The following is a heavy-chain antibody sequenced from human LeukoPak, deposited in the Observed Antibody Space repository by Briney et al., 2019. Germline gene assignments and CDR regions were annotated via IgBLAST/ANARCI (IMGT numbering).Heavy chain of an antibody. CDR2: TYYRSRWYN. Sequence: SQTLSLTCAVSGDSVSSNSAAWNWMRQSPSRGLEWLGKTYYRSRWYNDYAVSVKRRIAIDPDTSKSQFSLQLNSVTPEDTAVYYCARDRWSYYFDYWGQGALVTVSS. D-gene: IGHD6-13*01. J-gene: IGHJ4*02. V-gene: IGHV6-1*01. CDR1: GDSVSSNSAA. CDR3: ARDRWSYYFDY.